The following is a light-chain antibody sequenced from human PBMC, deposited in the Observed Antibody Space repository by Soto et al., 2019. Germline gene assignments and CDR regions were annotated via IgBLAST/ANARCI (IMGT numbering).Light chain of an antibody. CDR3: VINFV. CDR1: SSDVGGYNY. Sequence: QSVLTQPASVSGSPGQSISISCTGTSSDVGGYNYVSWYQHHPGKAPTLIIYEVSNRPSGVSSRFSGSKSGNTASLTISGLQAEDEADYYCVINFVLGNGTKLT. V-gene: IGLV2-14*01. J-gene: IGLJ1*01. CDR2: EVS.